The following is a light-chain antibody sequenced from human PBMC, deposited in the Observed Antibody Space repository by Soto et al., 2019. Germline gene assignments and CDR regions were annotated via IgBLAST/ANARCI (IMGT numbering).Light chain of an antibody. J-gene: IGLJ2*01. Sequence: QPVLTQSPSASASLGPSVKLTCTLSSGHSNYVIAWHQQQPEKGPRYLMKLNSDGSHSKGDGIPDRFSGSSSGAERYLTISSLQSEDEADYYCQAWDTGIRVFGGGTKLTV. CDR3: QAWDTGIRV. CDR2: LNSDGSH. V-gene: IGLV4-69*01. CDR1: SGHSNYV.